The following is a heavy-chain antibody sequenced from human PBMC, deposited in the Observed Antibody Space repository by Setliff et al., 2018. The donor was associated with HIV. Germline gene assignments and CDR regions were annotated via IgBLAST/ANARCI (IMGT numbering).Heavy chain of an antibody. J-gene: IGHJ4*02. D-gene: IGHD3-3*01. Sequence: GESLKISCRASGYSFTSHWIAWVRQMPGRGLEWMGIIYPGDSETRYSPSFVGQVTISVDKYINTAYLQWRSLKASDTAMYYCARLVTTYDFWSGYQCHFDYWGQGTLVTVSS. CDR2: IYPGDSET. CDR1: GYSFTSHW. V-gene: IGHV5-51*01. CDR3: ARLVTTYDFWSGYQCHFDY.